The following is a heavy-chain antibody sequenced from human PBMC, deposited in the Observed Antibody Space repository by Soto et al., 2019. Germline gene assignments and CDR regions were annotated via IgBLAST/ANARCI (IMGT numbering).Heavy chain of an antibody. J-gene: IGHJ4*02. D-gene: IGHD3-10*01. CDR3: ASFGEFASPYYFDY. Sequence: SETLSLTCTVSGGSISSGDYYWSWIRQPPGKGLEWIGYIYYSGSTYYNPSLKSRVTISVDTSKNQFSLKLSSVTAADTAVYYCASFGEFASPYYFDYWGQGPLVTVSS. V-gene: IGHV4-30-4*01. CDR2: IYYSGST. CDR1: GGSISSGDYY.